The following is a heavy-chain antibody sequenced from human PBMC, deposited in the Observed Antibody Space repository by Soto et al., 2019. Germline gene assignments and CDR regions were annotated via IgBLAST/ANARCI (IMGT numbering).Heavy chain of an antibody. V-gene: IGHV1-46*03. Sequence: ASVKGSCKASGYTFTSYYMRWVRQAPGQGLEWMGIINPSGGSTSYAQKFQGRVTMTRDTSTSTVYMELSSLRSEDTAVYYCARSQYSSSSPGPGDAFDIWGQGTMVTVSS. CDR1: GYTFTSYY. CDR3: ARSQYSSSSPGPGDAFDI. D-gene: IGHD6-6*01. CDR2: INPSGGST. J-gene: IGHJ3*02.